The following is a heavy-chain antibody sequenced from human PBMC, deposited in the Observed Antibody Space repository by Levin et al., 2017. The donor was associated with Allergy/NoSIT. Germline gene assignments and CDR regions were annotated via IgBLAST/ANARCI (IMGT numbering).Heavy chain of an antibody. V-gene: IGHV5-51*01. J-gene: IGHJ4*02. CDR1: GYSFTSYW. CDR3: ARQSSTSSWRGGDFDY. D-gene: IGHD6-6*01. Sequence: KRGESLKISCKGSGYSFTSYWIGWVRQMPGKGLEWMGIIYPGDSDTRYSPSFQGQVTISADKSISTAYLQWSSLKASDTAMYYCARQSSTSSWRGGDFDYWGQGTLVTVSS. CDR2: IYPGDSDT.